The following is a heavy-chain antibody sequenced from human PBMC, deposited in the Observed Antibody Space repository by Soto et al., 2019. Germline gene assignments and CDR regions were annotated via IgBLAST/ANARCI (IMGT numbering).Heavy chain of an antibody. CDR3: ARHPSDFWFDP. V-gene: IGHV4-39*01. CDR1: GGSIGSSSYF. Sequence: SETLSLTCTVSGGSIGSSSYFWGWIRQPPGKGLEWIGSIYYSGSTYYNPSLKSRVTVSVDTSKNQFSLKLSSVTAADTAVYYCARHPSDFWFDPWGQGTLVTVSS. D-gene: IGHD2-21*02. J-gene: IGHJ5*02. CDR2: IYYSGST.